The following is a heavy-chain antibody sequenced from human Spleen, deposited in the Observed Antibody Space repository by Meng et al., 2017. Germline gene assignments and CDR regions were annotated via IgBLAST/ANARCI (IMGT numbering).Heavy chain of an antibody. J-gene: IGHJ4*02. CDR2: INPSGST. Sequence: QGQLQEWGPGLLKPSETLSLTCVVSGGSFSSYYWSWIRQPPGKGLEWIGEINPSGSTNYNPSLGSRATISVDTSQNNLSLKLSSVTAADSAVYYCARGATSMAYDFDYWGQGTLVTVSS. D-gene: IGHD5-24*01. CDR1: GGSFSSYY. V-gene: IGHV4-34*01. CDR3: ARGATSMAYDFDY.